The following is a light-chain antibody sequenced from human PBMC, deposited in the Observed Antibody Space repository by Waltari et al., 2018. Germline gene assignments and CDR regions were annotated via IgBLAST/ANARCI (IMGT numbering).Light chain of an antibody. V-gene: IGKV1-39*01. Sequence: DIQMTQSPSSLSTSVGDRVTISCRASQDITSYLNWYQQKAGKAPKLLITFGSTLQSGVSSRFSGSGSGTDFTLTITNVQPEDSAYYYCQLSYTTPHTFGRGTKVEIK. CDR3: QLSYTTPHT. J-gene: IGKJ2*01. CDR1: QDITSY. CDR2: FGS.